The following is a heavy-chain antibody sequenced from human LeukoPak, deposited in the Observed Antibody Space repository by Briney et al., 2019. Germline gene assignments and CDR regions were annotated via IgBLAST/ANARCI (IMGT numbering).Heavy chain of an antibody. CDR1: SYTFTSYG. CDR2: ISAYNGNT. Sequence: ASVKVSCKASSYTFTSYGIRWLRQAPGQGLAWMGWISAYNGNTNYAQKLQGRVTMTTDTSTSTAYMELRSLRSDDTAVYYCAREQGSYYDFWSGYYTVNSYGMDVWGQGTTVTVSS. V-gene: IGHV1-18*01. J-gene: IGHJ6*02. CDR3: AREQGSYYDFWSGYYTVNSYGMDV. D-gene: IGHD3-3*01.